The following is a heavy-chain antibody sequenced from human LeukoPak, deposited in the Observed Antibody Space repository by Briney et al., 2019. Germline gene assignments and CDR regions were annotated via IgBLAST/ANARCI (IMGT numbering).Heavy chain of an antibody. CDR3: ARGYSSSWHGDCFDP. CDR2: IYTSGST. CDR1: GGSISSGSYY. J-gene: IGHJ5*02. Sequence: PSETLSLTCTVSGGSISSGSYYWSWIRQPAGKGLEWIGRIYTSGSTNYNPSLKSRVTISVDTSKNQFSLKLSSVTAADTAVYYCARGYSSSWHGDCFDPWGQGTLVTVSS. D-gene: IGHD6-13*01. V-gene: IGHV4-61*02.